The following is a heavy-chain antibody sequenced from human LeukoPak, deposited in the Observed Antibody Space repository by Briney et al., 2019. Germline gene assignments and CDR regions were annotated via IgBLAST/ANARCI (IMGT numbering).Heavy chain of an antibody. Sequence: SVKVSCKASGGTLSSYAISWVRQAPGQGLEWMGGIIPIFGTANYAQKFQGRVTITTDESTSTAYMELSSLRSEDTAVYCCASTSWYYYDSSGSQGHFDYWGQGTLVTVSS. V-gene: IGHV1-69*05. CDR1: GGTLSSYA. CDR3: ASTSWYYYDSSGSQGHFDY. CDR2: IIPIFGTA. J-gene: IGHJ4*02. D-gene: IGHD3-22*01.